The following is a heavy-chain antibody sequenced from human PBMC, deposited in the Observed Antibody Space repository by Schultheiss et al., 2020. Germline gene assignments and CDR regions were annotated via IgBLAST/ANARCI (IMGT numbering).Heavy chain of an antibody. CDR1: GGSISSYY. CDR3: ARDNGYSYGMDY. V-gene: IGHV4-59*01. J-gene: IGHJ4*02. CDR2: IYYSGST. D-gene: IGHD5-18*01. Sequence: SQTLSLTCTVSGGSISSYYWSWIRQPPWKGLEWIGYIYYSGSTNYNPSLKSRVTISVDTSKNQFSLKLSSVTAADTAVYYCARDNGYSYGMDYWGQGTLVTVSS.